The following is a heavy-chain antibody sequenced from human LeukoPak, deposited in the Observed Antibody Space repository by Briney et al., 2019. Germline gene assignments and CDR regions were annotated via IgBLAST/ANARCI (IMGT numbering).Heavy chain of an antibody. CDR3: ARAYDSDAFDI. CDR1: GGSTSSYY. V-gene: IGHV4-59*01. D-gene: IGHD3-16*01. J-gene: IGHJ3*02. Sequence: PSETLSLTCTVSGGSTSSYYWSWIRQPPGKGLEWIAYIYYSGSTNYNPSLKSRVTISVDTSKNQFSLKLSSVTAADTAVYYCARAYDSDAFDIWGQGTMVTVSS. CDR2: IYYSGST.